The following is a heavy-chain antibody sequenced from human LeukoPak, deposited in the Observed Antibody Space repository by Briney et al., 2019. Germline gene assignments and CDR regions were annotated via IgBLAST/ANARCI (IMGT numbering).Heavy chain of an antibody. CDR3: AREEGPNYYYYYYYMDV. CDR1: GFILRSYA. J-gene: IGHJ6*03. CDR2: TQHDGDDK. V-gene: IGHV3-30*02. D-gene: IGHD2-8*01. Sequence: GGSLRLSCEASGFILRSYAMHWVRQAPGKGLEWVAFTQHDGDDKYYADSVKGRFTISRDNAKNSLYLQMNSLRAEDTAVYYCAREEGPNYYYYYYYMDVWGKGTTVTVSS.